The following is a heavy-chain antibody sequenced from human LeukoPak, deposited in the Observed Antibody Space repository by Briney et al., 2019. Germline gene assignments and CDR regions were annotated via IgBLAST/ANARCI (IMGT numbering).Heavy chain of an antibody. CDR1: GYTFRSYG. J-gene: IGHJ4*02. D-gene: IGHD3-22*01. CDR2: IVPISAIA. CDR3: AGGYYYDSTY. V-gene: IGHV1-69*13. Sequence: GASVKVSCKASGYTFRSYGISWVRQAPGQGLEWMGGIVPISAIANYAQKFQGRVTITADESTSTAYMELSSLRSDDTAVYYSAGGYYYDSTYWGQGTLVTVSS.